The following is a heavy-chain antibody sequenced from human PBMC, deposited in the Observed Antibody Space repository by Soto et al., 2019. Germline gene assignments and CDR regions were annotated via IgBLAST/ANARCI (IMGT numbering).Heavy chain of an antibody. D-gene: IGHD2-15*01. J-gene: IGHJ4*02. CDR2: INPSGCST. CDR1: GYTFTSYY. V-gene: IGHV1-46*01. Sequence: QVQLVQSGAEVKKPGASVKVSCKASGYTFTSYYMHWVRQAPRQGLEWMGIINPSGCSTSYAQKFQGRVTMTMDTSTSTVYMELSSLRSEDTAVYYCLWYCSGGSCSPFDSWGQGTLVTVSS. CDR3: LWYCSGGSCSPFDS.